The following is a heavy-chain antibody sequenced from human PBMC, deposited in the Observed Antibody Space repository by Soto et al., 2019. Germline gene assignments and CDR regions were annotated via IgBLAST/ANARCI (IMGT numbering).Heavy chain of an antibody. J-gene: IGHJ5*02. CDR1: GGSSQIYY. CDR3: VTYGDYFTWFDP. CDR2: IYYSGST. Sequence: GGSSQIYYWSWIRQPPGKGLEWIGHIYYSGSTNYNPSLESRVTMSVDTSKNQFFLRLSSVTAADTAVYYCVTYGDYFTWFDPWGQGTLVTVSS. D-gene: IGHD4-17*01. V-gene: IGHV4-59*08.